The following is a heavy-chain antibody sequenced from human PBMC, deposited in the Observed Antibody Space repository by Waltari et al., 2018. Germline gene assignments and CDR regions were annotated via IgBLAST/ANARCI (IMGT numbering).Heavy chain of an antibody. CDR2: IVPCYGGA. J-gene: IGHJ4*02. CDR1: GGTFSSYA. V-gene: IGHV1-69*01. D-gene: IGHD2-8*02. CDR3: ARARWDLQVVYLDS. Sequence: QVQLVQSGTEVRKPGSSVTVSCEAPGGTFSSYAISWVRQAPGQGLEWMGHIVPCYGGATDAQKVRGRVTISADESTSTAYMEMSGLRSEDTAVYFCARARWDLQVVYLDSWGQGTLVTVSS.